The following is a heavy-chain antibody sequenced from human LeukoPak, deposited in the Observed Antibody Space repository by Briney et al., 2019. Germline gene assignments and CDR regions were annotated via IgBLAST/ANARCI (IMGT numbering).Heavy chain of an antibody. CDR3: ARLPKGISKGLSYYYYYYMDV. V-gene: IGHV5-51*01. J-gene: IGHJ6*03. Sequence: GESLKISCKGSGYSFTSYWIGWVRQMPGKGLEWMGIIYPGDSDTRYSPSFQGQVTISADKSISTAYLQWSSLKASDTAMYYCARLPKGISKGLSYYYYYYMDVWGKGTTVTVSS. CDR1: GYSFTSYW. CDR2: IYPGDSDT. D-gene: IGHD4-11*01.